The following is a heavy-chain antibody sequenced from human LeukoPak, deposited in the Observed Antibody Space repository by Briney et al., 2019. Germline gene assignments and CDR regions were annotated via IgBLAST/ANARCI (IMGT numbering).Heavy chain of an antibody. CDR1: GFTFSSYA. Sequence: GGSLRLSCAASGFTFSSYAMHWVRQAPGKGLEWVAVISYDGSNKFYADSVKGRFTISRDNSKNTLYLQMNSLRGEDTAVYYCARVPTPYSIASKAYMDVWGKGTTVTVSS. CDR2: ISYDGSNK. CDR3: ARVPTPYSIASKAYMDV. V-gene: IGHV3-30*04. J-gene: IGHJ6*03. D-gene: IGHD1-26*01.